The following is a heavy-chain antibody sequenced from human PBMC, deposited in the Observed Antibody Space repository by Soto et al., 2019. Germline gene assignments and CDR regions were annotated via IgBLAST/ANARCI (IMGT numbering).Heavy chain of an antibody. CDR2: IKEDGSEE. CDR1: GFTFSSSW. J-gene: IGHJ4*02. CDR3: ARDRGYSCFDY. D-gene: IGHD5-18*01. V-gene: IGHV3-7*01. Sequence: GGSLRLSCAASGFTFSSSWMNWVRQAPGKGLEWVAGIKEDGSEEYYVDYVKGRFTISRDNVENSLYLQMNSLRGEDTAVYFCARDRGYSCFDYWGLGTLVTVYS.